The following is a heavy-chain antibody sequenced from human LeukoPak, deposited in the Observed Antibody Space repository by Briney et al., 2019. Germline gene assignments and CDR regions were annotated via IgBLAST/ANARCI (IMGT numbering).Heavy chain of an antibody. V-gene: IGHV3-53*01. CDR3: ARDGRWLVG. CDR2: LYSGGST. J-gene: IGHJ4*02. CDR1: GFTVRSNY. D-gene: IGHD6-19*01. Sequence: GGSLRLSCAASGFTVRSNYMSWVRQAPGKGLEGFSVLYSGGSTYYADSVKGRFTISRDNSKNTLYLQINSLRAEDTAVYYCARDGRWLVGWGQGTLVTVSS.